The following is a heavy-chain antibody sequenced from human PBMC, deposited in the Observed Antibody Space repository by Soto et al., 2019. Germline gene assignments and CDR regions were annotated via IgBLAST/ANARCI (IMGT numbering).Heavy chain of an antibody. Sequence: EVQLVESGGGLVQPGGSLRLSCAAPGMTFSNLRMHWVRQAPGKGLVWVSLISRDGSNTDYADSVKGRFTISRDNAKNTLYLQMNSLRGEDTAVCYCTTLGGELPPRDYWGQGTLVTVSS. J-gene: IGHJ4*02. V-gene: IGHV3-74*01. CDR2: ISRDGSNT. CDR3: TTLGGELPPRDY. CDR1: GMTFSNLR. D-gene: IGHD1-26*01.